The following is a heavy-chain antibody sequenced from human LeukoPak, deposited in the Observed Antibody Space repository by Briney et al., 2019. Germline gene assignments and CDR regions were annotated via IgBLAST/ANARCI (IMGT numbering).Heavy chain of an antibody. CDR2: ISTYNGNT. Sequence: ASVKVSCKTSGYTFNSYGISWVRQAPGQGLEWMGWISTYNGNTNYAHKLQGRVTMTTDTSTSTDYMELRSLRSDDTAVYYCARDMYYYSRTGFDPWGQGTLVTVSS. CDR1: GYTFNSYG. V-gene: IGHV1-18*01. CDR3: ARDMYYYSRTGFDP. D-gene: IGHD3-10*01. J-gene: IGHJ5*02.